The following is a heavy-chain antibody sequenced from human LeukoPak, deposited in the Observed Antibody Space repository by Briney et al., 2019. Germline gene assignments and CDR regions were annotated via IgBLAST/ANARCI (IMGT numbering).Heavy chain of an antibody. CDR3: GKNQSDYVFLTVYYYYSRDV. V-gene: IGHV4-59*08. Sequence: SETLSLTCTVSGGSISSYYWSWIRQPPGKGLEWIGYIYYSGSTSYNPSLKSRVTISVDTSKNQFSLKLSSVTAADTAVYYCGKNQSDYVFLTVYYYYSRDVWGQGTTVTVS. CDR1: GGSISSYY. CDR2: IYYSGST. D-gene: IGHD3-9*01. J-gene: IGHJ6*02.